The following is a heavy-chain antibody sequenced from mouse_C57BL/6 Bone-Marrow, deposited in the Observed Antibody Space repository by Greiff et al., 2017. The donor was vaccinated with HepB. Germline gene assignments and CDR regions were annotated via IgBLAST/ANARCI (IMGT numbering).Heavy chain of an antibody. CDR3: GYGNYVGYFDY. CDR1: GYAFSSSW. Sequence: VQLQQSGPELVKPGASVKISCKASGYAFSSSWMNWVKQRPGKGLEWIGRIYPGDGDTNYNGKFKGKATLTADKSSSTAYMQLSSLTSEDSAVYFCGYGNYVGYFDYWGQGTTLTVSS. J-gene: IGHJ2*01. D-gene: IGHD2-1*01. V-gene: IGHV1-82*01. CDR2: IYPGDGDT.